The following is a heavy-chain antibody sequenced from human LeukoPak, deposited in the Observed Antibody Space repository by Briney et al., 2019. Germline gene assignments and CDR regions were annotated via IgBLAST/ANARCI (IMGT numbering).Heavy chain of an antibody. CDR3: ARGGATGIYFDY. CDR1: GFTFSSYA. V-gene: IGHV3-23*01. D-gene: IGHD1-26*01. Sequence: GGSLRLSCAASGFTFSSYAMNWVRQAPGKGLEWVSVISGSGGTTYYSDSVKGRFTISRDNSKNTLHLQMNSLRAEDTAVYYCARGGATGIYFDYWGQGTLVTVSS. CDR2: ISGSGGTT. J-gene: IGHJ4*02.